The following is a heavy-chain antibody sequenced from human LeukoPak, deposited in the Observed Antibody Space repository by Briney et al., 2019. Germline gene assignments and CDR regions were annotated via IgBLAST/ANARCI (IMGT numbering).Heavy chain of an antibody. Sequence: SETLSLTCTVSGGSISGSYWSWIRQPPGKGLEWIGYIYYSGDSNYNPSLKSRATISLDTSKNQFFLKVSSVTAADTAIYYCARHTYARPFDSWGQGTLVTVSS. D-gene: IGHD6-6*01. CDR3: ARHTYARPFDS. CDR1: GGSISGSY. V-gene: IGHV4-59*08. J-gene: IGHJ4*02. CDR2: IYYSGDS.